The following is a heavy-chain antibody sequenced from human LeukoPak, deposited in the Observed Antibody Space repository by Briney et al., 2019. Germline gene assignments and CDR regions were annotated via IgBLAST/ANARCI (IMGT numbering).Heavy chain of an antibody. Sequence: MSGGSLRLSCAASGFTFSSYSMNWVRQAPGKGLEWVSSISSSSSYIYYADSVKGRFTISRDNAKNSLYLQMNSLRAEDTAVYYCARVPYGSGSPAQWGQGTLVTVSS. J-gene: IGHJ4*02. CDR2: ISSSSSYI. V-gene: IGHV3-21*01. D-gene: IGHD3-10*01. CDR1: GFTFSSYS. CDR3: ARVPYGSGSPAQ.